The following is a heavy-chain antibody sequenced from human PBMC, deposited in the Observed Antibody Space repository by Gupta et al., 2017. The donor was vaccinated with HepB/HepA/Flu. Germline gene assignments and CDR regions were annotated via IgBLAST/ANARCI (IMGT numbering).Heavy chain of an antibody. Sequence: QVQLVESGGGVVQPGRSLRLSCAASGFTFSSYGMHWVRQAPGKGLEWVAVIWYDGSNKYYADSVKGRFTISRDNSKNTLYLQMSSLRAEDTAVYYCARDRSSSSLYYYYYYMDVWGKGTTVTVSS. CDR3: ARDRSSSSLYYYYYYMDV. D-gene: IGHD6-6*01. V-gene: IGHV3-33*01. CDR1: GFTFSSYG. CDR2: IWYDGSNK. J-gene: IGHJ6*03.